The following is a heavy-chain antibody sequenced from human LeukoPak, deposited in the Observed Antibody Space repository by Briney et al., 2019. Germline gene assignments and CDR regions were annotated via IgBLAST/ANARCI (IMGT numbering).Heavy chain of an antibody. CDR1: GFTFNNYG. Sequence: GGSLRLSCAASGFTFNNYGMHYVRQAPGKGLEWVAVTSDDGRNKNYADSVKGRFTISRDSSNNTLYLQMNSLRAEDTGVYFCAKDRKTTASGTFDFRGQGTLVTVSS. D-gene: IGHD1-1*01. CDR3: AKDRKTTASGTFDF. CDR2: TSDDGRNK. J-gene: IGHJ4*02. V-gene: IGHV3-30*18.